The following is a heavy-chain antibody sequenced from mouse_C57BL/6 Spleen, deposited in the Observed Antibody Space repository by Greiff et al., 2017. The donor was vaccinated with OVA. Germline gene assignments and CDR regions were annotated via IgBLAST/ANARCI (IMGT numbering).Heavy chain of an antibody. J-gene: IGHJ4*01. V-gene: IGHV1-82*01. D-gene: IGHD1-1*01. CDR2: IYPGDGDP. CDR1: GYAFSSSW. CDR3: ARWYGSRYAMDY. Sequence: VQLVESGPELVKPGASVKISCKASGYAFSSSWMNWVKQRPGKGLEWIGRIYPGDGDPNYNGKLKGKATLTADKSSSTAYMQLSSLTSEDSAVYFCARWYGSRYAMDYWGQGTSVTVSS.